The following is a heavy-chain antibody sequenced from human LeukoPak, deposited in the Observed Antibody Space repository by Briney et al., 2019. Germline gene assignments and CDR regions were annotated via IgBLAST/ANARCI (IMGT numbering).Heavy chain of an antibody. CDR2: IYTTGNT. CDR3: ARGKYYYDSNSSYRYFDP. J-gene: IGHJ5*02. V-gene: IGHV4-4*07. Sequence: SETLSLTCTVSGGSISSYYWSWIRQPAGKGLEWIGRIYTTGNTNYNPSLKSRVTMSVDTSKKQFSLKLSSVTAADTAVYYCARGKYYYDSNSSYRYFDPWGQGTLVTVSS. CDR1: GGSISSYY. D-gene: IGHD3-22*01.